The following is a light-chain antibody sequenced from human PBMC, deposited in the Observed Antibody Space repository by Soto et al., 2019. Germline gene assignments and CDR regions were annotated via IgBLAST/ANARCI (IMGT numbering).Light chain of an antibody. CDR2: GVS. CDR1: SSDVGGYNY. Sequence: QSVLTQPASVSGSPGQSITISCTGTSSDVGGYNYVSWYQQHPGKVPKLMIYGVSNRPSGVSNRFSGSKSGNTASLTFSGLQAEDEADYYCSSYSSSSIRVFGGGTKLTVL. CDR3: SSYSSSSIRV. V-gene: IGLV2-14*01. J-gene: IGLJ3*02.